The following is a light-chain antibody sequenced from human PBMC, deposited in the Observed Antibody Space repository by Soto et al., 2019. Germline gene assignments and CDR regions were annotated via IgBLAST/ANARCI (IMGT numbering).Light chain of an antibody. CDR2: EVS. J-gene: IGLJ2*01. CDR1: SSTVGGHDY. Sequence: QSALTQPPSASGSPGQSVTISCTGTSSTVGGHDYVSWYQQHPGKAPKLMIYEVSKRPSGVPDRFSGSKSGNTASLTVSGLQAEDEADDYCSSYAGSNNRVIFGGGTKLTGL. V-gene: IGLV2-8*01. CDR3: SSYAGSNNRVI.